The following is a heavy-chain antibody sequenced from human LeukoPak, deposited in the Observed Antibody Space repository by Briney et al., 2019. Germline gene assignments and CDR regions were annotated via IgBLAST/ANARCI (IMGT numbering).Heavy chain of an antibody. J-gene: IGHJ4*02. V-gene: IGHV4-34*01. CDR3: ARDEIYDYRPSFFDY. D-gene: IGHD4-4*01. CDR2: INHSGST. CDR1: GGSFSGYY. Sequence: SETLSLTCAVYGGSFSGYYWSRIRQPPGKGLEWIGEINHSGSTNYNPSLKSRVTISVDTSKNQFSLKLSSVTAADTAVYYCARDEIYDYRPSFFDYWGQGTLVTVSS.